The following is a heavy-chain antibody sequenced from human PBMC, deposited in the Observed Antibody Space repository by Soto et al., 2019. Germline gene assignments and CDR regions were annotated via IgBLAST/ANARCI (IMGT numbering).Heavy chain of an antibody. CDR1: GFTFSDYY. Sequence: QVQLVESGGGVVKPGGSLRLSCAASGFTFSDYYMSWIRQAPGKGLEWVSDISSSGSTIYYADSVKGRFTISRDNAKNSLYLQMKSLRAEVTAGYYCARTVEAYSIDVWGKGTTVTVSS. J-gene: IGHJ6*03. V-gene: IGHV3-11*01. CDR2: ISSSGSTI. CDR3: ARTVEAYSIDV.